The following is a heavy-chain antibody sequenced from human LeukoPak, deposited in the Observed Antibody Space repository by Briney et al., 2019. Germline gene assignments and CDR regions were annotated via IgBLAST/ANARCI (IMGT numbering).Heavy chain of an antibody. Sequence: APVKVSCKASGYTFTSYYMHWVRQAPGQGLEWMGIINPSGGSTSYAQKFQGRVTMTRDMSTSTVYVELSSLRSEDTAVYYCARDGAPYCGGDCYRDNWFDPWGQGTLVTVSS. D-gene: IGHD2-21*02. CDR2: INPSGGST. CDR3: ARDGAPYCGGDCYRDNWFDP. V-gene: IGHV1-46*01. J-gene: IGHJ5*02. CDR1: GYTFTSYY.